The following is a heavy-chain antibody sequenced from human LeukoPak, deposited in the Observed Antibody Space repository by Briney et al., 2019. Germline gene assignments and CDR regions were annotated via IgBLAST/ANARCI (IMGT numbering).Heavy chain of an antibody. CDR3: ARQAYYSESGSWTGFDY. V-gene: IGHV4-59*08. D-gene: IGHD3-10*01. Sequence: SETLSLTCTVSGGSINVWYWNWIRQPPGKGLEWIGYIYRNDNTYYNPSLKSRVTMSVDTSKNKSSLRLSSVTAADTAVYYCARQAYYSESGSWTGFDYWGQGTPVPVSS. CDR1: GGSINVWY. J-gene: IGHJ4*02. CDR2: IYRNDNT.